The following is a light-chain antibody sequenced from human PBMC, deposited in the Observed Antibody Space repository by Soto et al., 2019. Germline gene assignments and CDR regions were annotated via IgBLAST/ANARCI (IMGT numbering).Light chain of an antibody. CDR1: SSDVGSYNL. CDR3: CSYAGSSTFEV. J-gene: IGLJ1*01. CDR2: EVS. V-gene: IGLV2-23*02. Sequence: HSALTQPASVSGSPGQSITISCTGTSSDVGSYNLVSWYQQHPGKAPKLMIYEVSKRPSGVSNRFSGSKSGNTASLTISGLQAEDEADYYCCSYAGSSTFEVFGTGTKVTVL.